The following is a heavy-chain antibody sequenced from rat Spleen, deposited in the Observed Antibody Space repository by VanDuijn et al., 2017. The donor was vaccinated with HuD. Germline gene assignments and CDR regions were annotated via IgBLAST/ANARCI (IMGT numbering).Heavy chain of an antibody. CDR1: GFSFTDYN. Sequence: EVQLVESGGGLVQPGRSLILSCAASGFSFTDYNMAWVRQAPTKGLEWVASISYDGSSTYYRDSVKGRFTISRDNAKSTLYLQMDSLRSEDTATYYCARHSGGLFDYWGQGVMVTVSS. J-gene: IGHJ2*01. CDR3: ARHSGGLFDY. D-gene: IGHD1-6*01. V-gene: IGHV5-7*01. CDR2: ISYDGSST.